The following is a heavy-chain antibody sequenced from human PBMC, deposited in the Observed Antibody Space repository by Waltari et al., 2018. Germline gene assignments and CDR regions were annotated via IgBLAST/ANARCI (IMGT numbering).Heavy chain of an antibody. CDR2: ISSSSSYI. D-gene: IGHD3-16*01. Sequence: EVQLVESGGGLVKPGGSLRLSCAASGFTFSSYSMNWVRQAPGKGLEWVSSISSSSSYIYYADSVKGRFTISRDNAKNSLYLQMNSLRAEDTAVYYCARADMITFGGVCNYWGQGTLVTVSS. V-gene: IGHV3-21*01. J-gene: IGHJ4*02. CDR1: GFTFSSYS. CDR3: ARADMITFGGVCNY.